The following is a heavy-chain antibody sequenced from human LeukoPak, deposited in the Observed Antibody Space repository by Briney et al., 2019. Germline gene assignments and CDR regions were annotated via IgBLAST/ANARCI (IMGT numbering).Heavy chain of an antibody. CDR2: INGAGGSA. V-gene: IGHV3-74*01. J-gene: IGHJ5*02. CDR3: ARDRKAASGGGFDP. D-gene: IGHD6-13*01. CDR1: EFTFSNYW. Sequence: PGGSLRLSCAASEFTFSNYWMHWVRQVPGKGLVWVSRINGAGGSASYADSVRGRFTISRDNAKNTLYLQMNSLRADDTAVYYCARDRKAASGGGFDPWGQGTLVTVSS.